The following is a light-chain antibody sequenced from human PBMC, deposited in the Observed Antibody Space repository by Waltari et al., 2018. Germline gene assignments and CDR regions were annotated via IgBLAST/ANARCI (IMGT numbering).Light chain of an antibody. Sequence: EIAMTQSPAILSASPGERATLACRASQSVSNNLAWYQQKPGQAPRLLIYGASTRSTRIPARFSGSGSGTDFTLNISSLQSEDFAVYYCQQYNNWPFTFGPGTKVDIK. V-gene: IGKV3-15*01. J-gene: IGKJ3*01. CDR3: QQYNNWPFT. CDR2: GAS. CDR1: QSVSNN.